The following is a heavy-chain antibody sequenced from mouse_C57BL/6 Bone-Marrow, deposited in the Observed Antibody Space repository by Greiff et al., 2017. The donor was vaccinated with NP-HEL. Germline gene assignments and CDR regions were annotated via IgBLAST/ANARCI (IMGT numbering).Heavy chain of an antibody. Sequence: EVQLQQSVAELVSPGASVKLSCTASVFHITHTSMHWVKQRPDQGLEWIGRLDPANGNTKYAPKFQGKATITADTSSNTAYLQLSSLTSEDTAIYYCARSSSGGFYYAMDYWGQGTSVTVSS. CDR3: ARSSSGGFYYAMDY. CDR2: LDPANGNT. D-gene: IGHD3-2*02. J-gene: IGHJ4*01. CDR1: VFHITHTS. V-gene: IGHV14-3*01.